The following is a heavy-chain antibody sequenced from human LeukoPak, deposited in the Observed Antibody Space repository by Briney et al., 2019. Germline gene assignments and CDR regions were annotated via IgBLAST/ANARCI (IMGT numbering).Heavy chain of an antibody. Sequence: SETLSLTCTVSGGSIRSYYWSWIRQPPGKGLEWIGYIFYSGGANYNPSLKSRVTISVDASKNQFSLKLTSVTAADTAVYYCARVYYSNSYDYWYFDLWGRGTLVTVSS. CDR3: ARVYYSNSYDYWYFDL. CDR2: IFYSGGA. J-gene: IGHJ2*01. CDR1: GGSIRSYY. V-gene: IGHV4-59*01. D-gene: IGHD6-13*01.